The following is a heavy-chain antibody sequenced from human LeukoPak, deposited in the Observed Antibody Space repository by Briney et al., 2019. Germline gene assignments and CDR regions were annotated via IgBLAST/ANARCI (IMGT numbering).Heavy chain of an antibody. D-gene: IGHD2-15*01. CDR3: AKNRGYCSGGSCYGDY. CDR2: ISGDGGST. V-gene: IGHV3-23*01. J-gene: IGHJ4*02. CDR1: GFTFSNYA. Sequence: GRSLRLACAASGFTFSNYAMSSVRQAPGKGLGWVSSISGDGGSTYYADSVKGRFTISRDNSKNTVYLQMNSLRAEDTAIYYCAKNRGYCSGGSCYGDYWGQGTLVTVSS.